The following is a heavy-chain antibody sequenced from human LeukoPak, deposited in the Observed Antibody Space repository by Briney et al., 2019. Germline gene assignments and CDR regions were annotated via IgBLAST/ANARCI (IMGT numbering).Heavy chain of an antibody. J-gene: IGHJ4*02. CDR1: GFTFSSYS. CDR3: ARARDYGDYPPDS. CDR2: IGGSGTTI. Sequence: GGSLRLSCAASGFTFSSYSMNWVRQAPGKGLEWVSHIGGSGTTIYYADPVKGRFTISRDNAKKLLYLQMSNLRAEDTAVYYCARARDYGDYPPDSWGQGTLVTVSS. V-gene: IGHV3-48*01. D-gene: IGHD4-17*01.